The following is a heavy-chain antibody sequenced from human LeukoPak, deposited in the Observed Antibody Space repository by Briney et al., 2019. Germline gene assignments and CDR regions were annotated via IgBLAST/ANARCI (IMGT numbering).Heavy chain of an antibody. CDR2: ISAYNGNT. D-gene: IGHD6-19*01. CDR3: ARDRKTKGGGAVAGTTDY. V-gene: IGHV1-18*01. CDR1: GYTFTSYG. J-gene: IGHJ4*02. Sequence: ASVKVSCKASGYTFTSYGVSWVRQAPGQGLEWMGWISAYNGNTNYAQKLQGRVTMTTDTSTSTAYMELRSLRSDDTAVYYCARDRKTKGGGAVAGTTDYWGQGTLVTVSS.